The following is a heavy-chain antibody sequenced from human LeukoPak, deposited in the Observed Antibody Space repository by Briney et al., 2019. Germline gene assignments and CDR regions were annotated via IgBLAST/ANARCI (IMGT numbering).Heavy chain of an antibody. CDR2: INHSGGT. CDR3: ARVHRSSWYMYYYDYMDV. CDR1: GGSFSGYY. J-gene: IGHJ6*03. Sequence: SETLSLTCAVYGGSFSGYYWSWIRQPPGKGLEWIGEINHSGGTNYNPSLKSRVTISVDTSKNQFSLKLSSVTAADTAVYYCARVHRSSWYMYYYDYMDVWGKGTTVTVSS. D-gene: IGHD6-13*01. V-gene: IGHV4-34*01.